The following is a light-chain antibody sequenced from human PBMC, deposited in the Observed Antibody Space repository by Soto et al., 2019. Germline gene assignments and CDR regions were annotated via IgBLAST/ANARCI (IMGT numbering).Light chain of an antibody. CDR1: SSDVGSYSL. CDR3: YTYAGGSTYV. Sequence: QSALTQPASVSGSPGQSITISCTGTSSDVGSYSLLSWYQHHPGKAPKLIIYEDIKGPSGVSNRFSGSKSGNTASLRISGLQAEDEDDYYCYTYAGGSTYVFGTGTKLTVL. CDR2: EDI. V-gene: IGLV2-23*01. J-gene: IGLJ1*01.